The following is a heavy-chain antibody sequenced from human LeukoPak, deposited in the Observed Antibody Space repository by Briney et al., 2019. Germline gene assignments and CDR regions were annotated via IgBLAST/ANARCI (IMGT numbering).Heavy chain of an antibody. V-gene: IGHV4-34*01. CDR2: INHSGST. CDR1: GGSFSGYY. D-gene: IGHD6-13*01. Sequence: SETLSLTCAVYGGSFSGYYWSWIRQPPGKGLEWIGEINHSGSTNYNPSLKSRVTISVDTSKNQFSLKLSSVTPEDTAVYYCARERGIAAAGIFGFWFDPWGQGTLVTVSS. CDR3: ARERGIAAAGIFGFWFDP. J-gene: IGHJ5*02.